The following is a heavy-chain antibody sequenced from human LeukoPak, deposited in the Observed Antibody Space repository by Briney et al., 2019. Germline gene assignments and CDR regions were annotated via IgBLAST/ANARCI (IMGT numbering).Heavy chain of an antibody. CDR1: GFPFSSYW. CDR3: ASDSPYYGMDV. CDR2: INSDGSAT. Sequence: PGGSLRLSCAASGFPFSSYWMHWVRPVPGKGLLWVSRINSDGSATIYADSVRGRFTTSRDNAKNTLYLQMSGQRVEDTAVYHCASDSPYYGMDVWGQGTTVTVSS. V-gene: IGHV3-74*01. J-gene: IGHJ6*02.